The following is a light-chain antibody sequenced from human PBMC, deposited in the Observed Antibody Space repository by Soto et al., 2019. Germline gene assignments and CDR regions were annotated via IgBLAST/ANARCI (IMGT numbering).Light chain of an antibody. Sequence: QSVLTQPPSASGSPGQSVAISCTGTASDIGGYTFVSWYQQHPGKAPKHLIYDVNERPSGVPDRFSGSKSGNTASLTVSGLQAEDEADYYCSAHGGTNPYVFGTGTKLTVL. J-gene: IGLJ1*01. CDR1: ASDIGGYTF. CDR3: SAHGGTNPYV. CDR2: DVN. V-gene: IGLV2-8*01.